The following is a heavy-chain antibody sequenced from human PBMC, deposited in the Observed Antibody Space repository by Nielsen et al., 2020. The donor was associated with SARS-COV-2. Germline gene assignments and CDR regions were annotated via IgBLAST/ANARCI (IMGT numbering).Heavy chain of an antibody. J-gene: IGHJ4*02. CDR3: ASGRYFDWLYFDY. D-gene: IGHD3-9*01. V-gene: IGHV4-34*01. CDR2: INHSGST. CDR1: GGSFSHYY. Sequence: SETLSLTCAVYGGSFSHYYWSWIRQPPGKGLEWIGEINHSGSTNYNPSLKSRVTMSVDTSKNQFSLKLSSVTAADTAVYYCASGRYFDWLYFDYWGQGTLVTVSS.